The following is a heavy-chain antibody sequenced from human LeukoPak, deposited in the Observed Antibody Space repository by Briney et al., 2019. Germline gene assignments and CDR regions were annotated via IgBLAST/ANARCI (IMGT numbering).Heavy chain of an antibody. CDR1: GFTFTTYW. Sequence: GGSLRLSCAAFGFTFTTYWMHWVRQAPGKGLVWVSHINSDGSITSYADSVKGRFTISRDNAKNTLYLQMNSLRAEDTAVYHCARDAVDTANAVWGQGTTVTVSS. CDR3: ARDAVDTANAV. V-gene: IGHV3-74*01. J-gene: IGHJ6*02. D-gene: IGHD5-18*01. CDR2: INSDGSIT.